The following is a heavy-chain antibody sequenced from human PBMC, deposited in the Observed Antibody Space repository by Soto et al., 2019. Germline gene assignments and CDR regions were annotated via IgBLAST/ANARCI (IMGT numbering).Heavy chain of an antibody. CDR3: AKDGCSSTSCYGDYYYYYMDV. CDR2: ISYDGSNK. J-gene: IGHJ6*03. Sequence: QVQLVESGGGVVQPGRSLRLSCAASGFTFSSYGMHWVRQAPGKGLEWVAVISYDGSNKYYADSVKGRFTISRDNSKNTLYLQMNSLRAEDTAVYYCAKDGCSSTSCYGDYYYYYMDVLGKGTTVTVSS. D-gene: IGHD2-2*01. V-gene: IGHV3-30*18. CDR1: GFTFSSYG.